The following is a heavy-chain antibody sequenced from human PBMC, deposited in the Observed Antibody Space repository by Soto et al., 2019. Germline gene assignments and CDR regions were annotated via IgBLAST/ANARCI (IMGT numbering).Heavy chain of an antibody. D-gene: IGHD6-13*01. CDR2: ISGSGGST. V-gene: IGHV3-23*01. CDR1: GFTFSNYA. CDR3: AKDQGSSWYEIDY. Sequence: EVQLLESGGGLGQPGGSLRLSCAASGFTFSNYAVTWVRQAPGKGLEWVSTISGSGGSTYYADSVKGRFTISSDNSKNTLYLQMNSLRAEDTAVYYCAKDQGSSWYEIDYWGQGTLVTVSS. J-gene: IGHJ4*02.